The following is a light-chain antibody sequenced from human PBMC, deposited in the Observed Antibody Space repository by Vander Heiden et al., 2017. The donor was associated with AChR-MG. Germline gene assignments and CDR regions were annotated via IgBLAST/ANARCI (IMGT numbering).Light chain of an antibody. V-gene: IGKV3-20*01. CDR2: GAS. J-gene: IGKJ2*01. Sequence: VLTQSPLTLSLSPGEGATLPCMASQSVSNNYVAWYQHKPGEAPTLLTSGASTRATGIPDRFSGSGSGTEFTLTIRRMEPEDFAIYYWQQYGSSPYTFGQGTKLEIK. CDR3: QQYGSSPYT. CDR1: QSVSNNY.